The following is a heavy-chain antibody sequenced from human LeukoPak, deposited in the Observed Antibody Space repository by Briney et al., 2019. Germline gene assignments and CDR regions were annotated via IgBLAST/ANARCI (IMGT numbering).Heavy chain of an antibody. CDR2: IIPIFGSA. CDR1: GGTFSSYA. D-gene: IGHD3-10*01. J-gene: IGHJ4*02. V-gene: IGHV1-69*05. Sequence: SVKVSCKASGGTFSSYAISWVRQAPGQGLEWMGGIIPIFGSANYAPRFQGRVTFTTDDSTSTAYMELSSLRSEDTAVYYCARSIFGELLNYFDYWGQGTLVTVSS. CDR3: ARSIFGELLNYFDY.